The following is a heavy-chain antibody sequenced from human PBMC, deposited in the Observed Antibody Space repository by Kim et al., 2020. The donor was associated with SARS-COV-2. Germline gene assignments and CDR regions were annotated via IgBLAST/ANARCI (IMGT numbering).Heavy chain of an antibody. V-gene: IGHV3-11*03. CDR3: ARHSYCNSVRCQAEYFQQ. CDR1: GFTFNDHY. J-gene: IGHJ1*01. Sequence: GGSLRLSCEASGFTFNDHYISWIRQAPGKGLEWVSYISGDSSYSHYADSVKGRFSISRDTAKKSVYLQMNSLRVDDTATYYCARHSYCNSVRCQAEYFQQWGRGTLVTV. CDR2: ISGDSSYS. D-gene: IGHD2-2*01.